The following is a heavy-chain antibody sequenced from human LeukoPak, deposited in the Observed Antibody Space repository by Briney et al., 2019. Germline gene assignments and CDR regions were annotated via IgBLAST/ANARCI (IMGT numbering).Heavy chain of an antibody. CDR2: ISGSGGST. V-gene: IGHV3-23*01. J-gene: IGHJ3*02. CDR3: AKDLAADDAFDI. D-gene: IGHD2-15*01. CDR1: GFTLSSYA. Sequence: GGSLRLSCAASGFTLSSYAMSWVRQAPGKGLEWVSAISGSGGSTYYADSVKGRFTISRDNSKNTLYLQMNSLRAEDTAVYYCAKDLAADDAFDIWGQGTMVTVSS.